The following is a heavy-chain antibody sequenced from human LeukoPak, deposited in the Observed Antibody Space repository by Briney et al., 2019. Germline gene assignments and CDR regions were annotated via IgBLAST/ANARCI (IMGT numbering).Heavy chain of an antibody. CDR1: GYSFTSYW. D-gene: IGHD2-2*01. CDR3: ARRGYVHPFDY. V-gene: IGHV5-51*01. J-gene: IGHJ4*02. CDR2: IYPGDSDT. Sequence: MPGASLQISCEGSGYSFTSYWIGWVRQLPGKGLEWMGIIYPGDSDTRYSPSFQGQVTISADKSISTAYLQWSSLKASDTAMYYCARRGYVHPFDYWGQGTLVTVSS.